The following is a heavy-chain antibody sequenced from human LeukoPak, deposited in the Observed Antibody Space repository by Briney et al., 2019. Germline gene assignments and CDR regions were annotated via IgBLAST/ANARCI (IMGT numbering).Heavy chain of an antibody. CDR2: ISWNSGSI. V-gene: IGHV3-9*01. Sequence: PGRSLRLSCAASGFTFDDYAMHWVRQAPGKGLEWVSGISWNSGSIGYADSVKGRFTISRDNAKNSLYLQMNSLRAEDTALYYCARSGGSSSSLLDYWGQGTLVTVSS. CDR3: ARSGGSSSSLLDY. CDR1: GFTFDDYA. J-gene: IGHJ4*02. D-gene: IGHD6-6*01.